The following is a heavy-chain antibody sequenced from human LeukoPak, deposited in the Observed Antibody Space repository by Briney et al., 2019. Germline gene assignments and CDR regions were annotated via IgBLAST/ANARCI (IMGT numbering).Heavy chain of an antibody. CDR2: INPSGGSP. CDR1: GYTFTTYY. V-gene: IGHV1-46*01. D-gene: IGHD3-22*01. Sequence: GASVKVSCKASGYTFTTYYIHWVRQAPGQGLEWLGIINPSGGSPTYAQKFQGRVAMTRDTSTSTVYMELSSPRSDDTAVYYCARVGSVDTSGYYDYWGQGTLVTVSS. J-gene: IGHJ4*02. CDR3: ARVGSVDTSGYYDY.